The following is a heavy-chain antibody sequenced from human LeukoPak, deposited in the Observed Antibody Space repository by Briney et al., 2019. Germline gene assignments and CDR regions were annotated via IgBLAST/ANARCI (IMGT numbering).Heavy chain of an antibody. D-gene: IGHD3-22*01. V-gene: IGHV1-18*01. CDR1: GYTFTSYG. CDR2: TSAYNRNT. CDR3: ARDIRTLDYYDSQSPCYFDY. J-gene: IGHJ4*02. Sequence: ASVKVSCKASGYTFTSYGISWVRRSPGQRLEWMGWTSAYNRNTNYAQKLQGRVTMTTDTSTSTAYMELRSLRSDDTAVYYCARDIRTLDYYDSQSPCYFDYWGQGTLVTVSS.